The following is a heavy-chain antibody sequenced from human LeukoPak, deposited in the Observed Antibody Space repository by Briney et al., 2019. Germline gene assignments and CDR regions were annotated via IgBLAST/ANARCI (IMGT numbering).Heavy chain of an antibody. CDR2: IYFSGST. CDR3: VRGREYYLYYMDV. Sequence: SETLSLTCTVSGGSIHSGSYYWGWIRQPPGKGLEWIGSIYFSGSTYYNPSLKSRVTISLDTSTNQFSLKLSSVTAADTAVYYCVRGREYYLYYMDVWGKGTAVTVSS. V-gene: IGHV4-39*07. J-gene: IGHJ6*03. CDR1: GGSIHSGSYY.